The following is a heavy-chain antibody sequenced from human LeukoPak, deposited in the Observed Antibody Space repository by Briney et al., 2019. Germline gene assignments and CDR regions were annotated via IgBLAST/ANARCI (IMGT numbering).Heavy chain of an antibody. CDR2: IRYDGSNK. V-gene: IGHV3-30*02. D-gene: IGHD1-26*01. CDR1: GFTFSSYG. J-gene: IGHJ6*03. Sequence: GGSLRLSCAASGFTFSSYGMHWVRQAPGKGLEWVAFIRYDGSNKYYADSVKGRFTISRDNAKNSLYLQMNSLRPEDTALYYCAKDAGGYYYYYMSVWGKGTTVTISS. CDR3: AKDAGGYYYYYMSV.